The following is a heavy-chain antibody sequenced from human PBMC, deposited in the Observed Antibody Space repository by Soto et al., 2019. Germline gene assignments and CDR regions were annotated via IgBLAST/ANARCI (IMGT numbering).Heavy chain of an antibody. V-gene: IGHV1-18*04. CDR2: ISAYNGNT. CDR1: GYTFTSYG. CDR3: AICRTTVVSYCFDY. D-gene: IGHD4-17*01. Sequence: QVQLVQSGAEVKKPGSSVKVSCKASGYTFTSYGISWVRQAPGQGREWMGWISAYNGNTNYAPKLEGRVTRTTDTSTSRAYMELMSLRYDDTAVYYCAICRTTVVSYCFDYWGQGTLVTVSS. J-gene: IGHJ4*02.